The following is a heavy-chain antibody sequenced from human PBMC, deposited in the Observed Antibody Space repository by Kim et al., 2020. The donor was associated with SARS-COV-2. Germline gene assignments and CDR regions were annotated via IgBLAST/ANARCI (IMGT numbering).Heavy chain of an antibody. D-gene: IGHD3-10*01. CDR2: INHSGST. CDR3: AKGGRGARHYFDY. CDR1: GGSFSGYY. J-gene: IGHJ4*02. V-gene: IGHV4-34*01. Sequence: SETLSLTCAVYGGSFSGYYWSWIRQPPGKGLEWIGEINHSGSTNYNPSLKSRVTISVDTSKNQFSLKLSSVTAADTAVYYCAKGGRGARHYFDYWGQGTLVTVSS.